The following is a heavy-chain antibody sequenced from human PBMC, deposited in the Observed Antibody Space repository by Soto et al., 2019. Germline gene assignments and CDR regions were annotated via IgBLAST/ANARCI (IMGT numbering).Heavy chain of an antibody. CDR3: ARSLPGTYGAFDL. CDR2: ISGDGSST. V-gene: IGHV3-74*01. Sequence: GGSLRLSCAASEFTFRSYWMHWVRQSPGKGLVWVSRISGDGSSTTYADSVRGRFTISRDNAKNTVYLQMDSLRAEDTAVYYCARSLPGTYGAFDLWGQGTMVTV. J-gene: IGHJ3*01. CDR1: EFTFRSYW. D-gene: IGHD1-7*01.